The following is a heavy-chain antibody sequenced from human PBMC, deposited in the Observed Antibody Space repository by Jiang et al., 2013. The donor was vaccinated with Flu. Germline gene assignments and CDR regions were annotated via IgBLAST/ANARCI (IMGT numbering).Heavy chain of an antibody. D-gene: IGHD2-21*02. CDR3: ARGTGAYCGGDCPFDY. Sequence: SGSGLVKPSETLSLTCTVSGGSISGYYWSWIRQPPGKGLEWIGYIYYSGSTNYNPSLKSRVTISLDTSKNQFSLKLNSVTAADTAVYYCARGTGAYCGGDCPFDYWGQGTLVTVSS. CDR1: GGSISGYY. V-gene: IGHV4-59*01. CDR2: IYYSGST. J-gene: IGHJ4*02.